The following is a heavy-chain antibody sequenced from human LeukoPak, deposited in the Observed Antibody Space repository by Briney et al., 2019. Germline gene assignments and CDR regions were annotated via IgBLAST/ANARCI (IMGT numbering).Heavy chain of an antibody. Sequence: QPGGSLRLSCAASGFTFSSYAMSWVRQAPGKGLEWVSVIYSGGSTYYADSVKGRFTISRDNSKNTLYLQMNSLRAEDTAVYYCAREVNDRGYSYGYFDYWGQGTLVTVSS. CDR2: IYSGGST. J-gene: IGHJ4*02. CDR1: GFTFSSYA. CDR3: AREVNDRGYSYGYFDY. D-gene: IGHD5-18*01. V-gene: IGHV3-53*01.